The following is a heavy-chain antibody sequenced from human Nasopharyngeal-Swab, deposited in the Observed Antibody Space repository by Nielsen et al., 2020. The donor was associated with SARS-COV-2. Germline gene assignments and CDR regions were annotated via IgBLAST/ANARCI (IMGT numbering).Heavy chain of an antibody. D-gene: IGHD3-3*01. J-gene: IGHJ6*02. V-gene: IGHV1-46*01. CDR2: INPSGGST. CDR1: GYTFTSYY. CDR3: ARDDDFWSGYYYGMDV. Sequence: ASVKVSCKASGYTFTSYYMHWVRQAPGQGLEWTGIINPSGGSTSYAQKFQGRVTMTRDTSTSTVYMELSSLRSEDTAVYYCARDDDFWSGYYYGMDVWGQGTTVTVSS.